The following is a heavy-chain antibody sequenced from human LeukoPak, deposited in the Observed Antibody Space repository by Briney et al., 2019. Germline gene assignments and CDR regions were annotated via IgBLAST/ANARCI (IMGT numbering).Heavy chain of an antibody. Sequence: PSETLSLTCTISAGPISSRTYYWGWIRQPPGKRLEWIGRLYDSGRTLYNPSLKSRVTISADTSKNKFSLKLTSVTAADTAVYFCAREGGDYGDYNAFDIWGQGTMVTVSS. J-gene: IGHJ3*02. CDR1: AGPISSRTYY. V-gene: IGHV4-39*02. CDR3: AREGGDYGDYNAFDI. D-gene: IGHD4-17*01. CDR2: LYDSGRT.